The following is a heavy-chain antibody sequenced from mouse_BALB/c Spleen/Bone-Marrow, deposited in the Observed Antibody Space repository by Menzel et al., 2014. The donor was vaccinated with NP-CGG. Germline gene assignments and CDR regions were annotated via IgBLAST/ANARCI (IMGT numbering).Heavy chain of an antibody. D-gene: IGHD1-1*01. J-gene: IGHJ2*01. CDR2: IRLKSNNYAT. CDR1: GFTFSNYW. Sequence: VKLVESGGVLVQPGGSMKLSCVASGFTFSNYWMNWVRQSPEKGLEWVAEIRLKSNNYATHYAESVKGRFTISRDDSKSSVYLRMNNLRAEDTGIYYCTGSDYWGQGTTLTVSS. V-gene: IGHV6-6*02. CDR3: TGSDY.